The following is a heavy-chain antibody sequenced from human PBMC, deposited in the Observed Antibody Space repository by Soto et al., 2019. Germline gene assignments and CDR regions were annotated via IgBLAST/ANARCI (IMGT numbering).Heavy chain of an antibody. CDR3: ARDSGWLDY. Sequence: EVQLVESGGGLVKPGGSLRLSCAASGFTFTRYSMNWVRQAPGRGLEWVSSISSVSSFIFYADSVKGRFTISRDNAKNSLYLQMDSLRVEDTAVYYCARDSGWLDYWGQGVLVTVSS. J-gene: IGHJ4*02. CDR1: GFTFTRYS. CDR2: ISSVSSFI. V-gene: IGHV3-21*01. D-gene: IGHD6-19*01.